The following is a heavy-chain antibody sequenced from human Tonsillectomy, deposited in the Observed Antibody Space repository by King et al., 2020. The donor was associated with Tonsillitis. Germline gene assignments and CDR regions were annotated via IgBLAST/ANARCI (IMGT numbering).Heavy chain of an antibody. V-gene: IGHV3-11*05. CDR1: GFTFSDYY. J-gene: IGHJ4*02. CDR2: ISSSSGYR. Sequence: VQLVESGGGLVKPGGSLRLSCAASGFTFSDYYMNWIRQAPGKGLEWVSYISSSSGYRNYADSVKGRFTISRDNAKNSLYLQMNSLRAEDTAVYYCARDCGSTNCLDYWGQGTLVSVS. D-gene: IGHD2-2*01. CDR3: ARDCGSTNCLDY.